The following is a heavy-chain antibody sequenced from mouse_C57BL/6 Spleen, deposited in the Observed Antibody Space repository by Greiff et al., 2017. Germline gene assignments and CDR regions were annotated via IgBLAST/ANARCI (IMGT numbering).Heavy chain of an antibody. CDR3: AGGKITTVVVRGAMDY. CDR1: GFTFSDYG. J-gene: IGHJ4*01. D-gene: IGHD1-1*01. V-gene: IGHV5-17*01. Sequence: EVQLVESGGGLVKPGGSLKLSCAASGFTFSDYGMHWVRQAPEKGLEWVAYISSGSSTIYYADTVKGRFTISRDNAKNTLFLQMTSLRSEDTAMYYCAGGKITTVVVRGAMDYWGQGTSVTVSS. CDR2: ISSGSSTI.